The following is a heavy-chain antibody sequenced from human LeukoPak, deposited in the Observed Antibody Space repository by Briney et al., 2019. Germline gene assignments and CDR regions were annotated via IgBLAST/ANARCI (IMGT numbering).Heavy chain of an antibody. V-gene: IGHV3-21*01. J-gene: IGHJ4*02. CDR1: GFTFSSYS. D-gene: IGHD3-3*01. CDR2: ISSSSSYI. CDR3: ARGAVRITIFGVASAYYFDY. Sequence: GGSLRLSCAASGFTFSSYSMNWVRQAPGKGLEWVSSISSSSSYIYYADSVKGRFTISRDNAKNSLYLQMNSLRAEDTAVYHCARGAVRITIFGVASAYYFDYWGQGTLVTVSS.